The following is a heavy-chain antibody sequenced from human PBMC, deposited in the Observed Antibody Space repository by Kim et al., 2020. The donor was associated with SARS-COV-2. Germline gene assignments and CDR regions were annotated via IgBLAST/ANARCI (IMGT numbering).Heavy chain of an antibody. CDR1: GGSISSSSYY. D-gene: IGHD6-13*01. V-gene: IGHV4-39*07. CDR3: ARDGQQLVLGEVVWFDP. CDR2: IYYSGST. J-gene: IGHJ5*02. Sequence: SETLSLTCTVSGGSISSSSYYWGWIRQPPGKGLEWIGSIYYSGSTYYNPSLKSRVTISVDTSKNQFSLKLSSVTAADTAVYYCARDGQQLVLGEVVWFDPWGQGTLVTVSS.